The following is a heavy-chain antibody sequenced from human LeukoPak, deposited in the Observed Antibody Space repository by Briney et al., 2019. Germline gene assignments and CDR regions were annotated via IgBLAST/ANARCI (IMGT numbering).Heavy chain of an antibody. CDR2: TYYSGST. J-gene: IGHJ3*02. CDR3: ASGVRLGELSLYLPLGAFDI. D-gene: IGHD3-16*02. CDR1: GGSISSSSYY. Sequence: PSETLSLTCTVSGGSISSSSYYWGWIRQPPGKGLEWIGSTYYSGSTYYNPSLKSRVTISVDTSKNQFSLKLSSVTAADTAVYYCASGVRLGELSLYLPLGAFDIWGQGTMVTVSS. V-gene: IGHV4-39*01.